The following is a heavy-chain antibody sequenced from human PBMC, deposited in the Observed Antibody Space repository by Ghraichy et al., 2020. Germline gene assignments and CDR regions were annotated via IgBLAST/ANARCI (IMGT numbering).Heavy chain of an antibody. CDR3: ARQMWARGITGTTFDAFDI. J-gene: IGHJ3*02. D-gene: IGHD1-7*01. CDR2: IYSGGST. Sequence: GGSLRLSCAASGFTVSSNYMSWVRQAPGKGLEWVSVIYSGGSTYYADSVKGRFTISRDNSKNTLYLQMNSLRAEDTAVYYCARQMWARGITGTTFDAFDIWGQGTMVTVSS. V-gene: IGHV3-66*04. CDR1: GFTVSSNY.